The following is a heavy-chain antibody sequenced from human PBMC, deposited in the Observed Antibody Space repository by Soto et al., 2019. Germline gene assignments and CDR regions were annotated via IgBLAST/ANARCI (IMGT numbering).Heavy chain of an antibody. CDR3: ASGRLVSRYYGLDV. CDR1: GGSMNDYY. D-gene: IGHD6-6*01. J-gene: IGHJ6*02. V-gene: IGHV4-4*07. Sequence: QVQLQESGPGLVKPSETLSLTCTVSGGSMNDYYWSWIRQPAGKGLEWIGGIFTSGNTNSNPSLRSRLTMSVATSTNQVSLRLTSVTAADTAVYYCASGRLVSRYYGLDVWGQGTTVTVSS. CDR2: IFTSGNT.